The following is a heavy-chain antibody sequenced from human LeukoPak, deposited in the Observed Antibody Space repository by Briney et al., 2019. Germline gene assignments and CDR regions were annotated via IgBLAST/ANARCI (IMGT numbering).Heavy chain of an antibody. D-gene: IGHD3-22*01. V-gene: IGHV3-21*01. Sequence: GGSLRLSCAASEFTFSSFSMNWVRQAPGKGLEWVSSISSGSTSIYYADSVEGRFTVSRDNAKNSLYLQMNSLRAGDTAVYYCARSIYDSSGYSYFDYWGQGTLVTVSS. CDR2: ISSGSTSI. CDR1: EFTFSSFS. CDR3: ARSIYDSSGYSYFDY. J-gene: IGHJ4*02.